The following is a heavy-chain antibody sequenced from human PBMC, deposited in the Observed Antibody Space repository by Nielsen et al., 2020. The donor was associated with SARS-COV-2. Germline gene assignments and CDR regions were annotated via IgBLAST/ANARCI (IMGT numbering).Heavy chain of an antibody. D-gene: IGHD5-18*01. CDR3: ARDRDTAMVKSAFDI. Sequence: LSLTCAASGFTFSSYSMNWVRQAPGKGLEWVSSISSSSSYIYYADSVKGRLTISRDNAKNSLYLQMNSLRAEDTAVYYCARDRDTAMVKSAFDIWGQGTMVTVSS. CDR2: ISSSSSYI. CDR1: GFTFSSYS. V-gene: IGHV3-21*01. J-gene: IGHJ3*02.